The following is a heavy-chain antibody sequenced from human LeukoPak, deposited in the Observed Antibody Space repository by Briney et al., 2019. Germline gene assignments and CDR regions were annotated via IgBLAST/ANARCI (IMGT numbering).Heavy chain of an antibody. D-gene: IGHD4-11*01. CDR1: GFTFSSYA. V-gene: IGHV3-64*01. CDR3: ARDHQTTDHRYDPRFDC. Sequence: GGSLRLSCAASGFTFSSYAMHWVRQAPGKGLEYVSAMSSNGGTTDYANSVKGRFTISRDNSKNTLYLQMGSLRAEDMAVYYCARDHQTTDHRYDPRFDCWGQGTLVTVSS. CDR2: MSSNGGTT. J-gene: IGHJ4*02.